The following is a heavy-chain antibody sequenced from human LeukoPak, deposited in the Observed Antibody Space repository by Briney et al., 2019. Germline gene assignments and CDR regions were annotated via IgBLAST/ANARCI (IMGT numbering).Heavy chain of an antibody. J-gene: IGHJ3*02. CDR3: YGIHLGDSFDI. Sequence: GGSLRLSCAASGFIVSRNYMGWVRQAPGKGLEWVSALSSKYETYYADSVKGRFTISRDNSENTLYLQMNALRAEDTALYYCYGIHLGDSFDIWGRGAMVIVFS. CDR2: LSSKYET. CDR1: GFIVSRNY. D-gene: IGHD3-16*01. V-gene: IGHV3-53*01.